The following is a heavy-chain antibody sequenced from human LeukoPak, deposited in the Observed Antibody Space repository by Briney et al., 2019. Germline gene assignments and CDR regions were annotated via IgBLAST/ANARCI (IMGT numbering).Heavy chain of an antibody. CDR1: GFTFSSYS. V-gene: IGHV3-21*01. D-gene: IGHD2-15*01. Sequence: GGSLRLSCAASGFTFSSYSMNWVRQAPGKGLEWVSSISSSSGYIYYADSVKGRFTISRDNAKNSLYLQMNSLRAEDTAVYYCARGAGVAATRCWFDPWGQGTLVTVSS. J-gene: IGHJ5*02. CDR2: ISSSSGYI. CDR3: ARGAGVAATRCWFDP.